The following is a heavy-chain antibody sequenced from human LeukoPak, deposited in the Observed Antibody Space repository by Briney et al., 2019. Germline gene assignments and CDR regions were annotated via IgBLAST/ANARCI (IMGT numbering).Heavy chain of an antibody. Sequence: SQTLSLTRTAAGGSISSYYWSWVRQPPGKGREWMGYIYYSGSNTYTTLTTSRVTIPVATSRHQFSLKRSSVTAADTAVHYCAGGRGYCTGGSCTNAFDIWGPRTMVTVSS. D-gene: IGHD2-15*01. J-gene: IGHJ3*02. CDR2: IYYSGSN. V-gene: IGHV4-59*01. CDR3: AGGRGYCTGGSCTNAFDI. CDR1: GGSISSYY.